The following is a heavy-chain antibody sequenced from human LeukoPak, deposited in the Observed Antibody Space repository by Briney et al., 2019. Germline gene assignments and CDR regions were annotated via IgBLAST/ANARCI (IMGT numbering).Heavy chain of an antibody. V-gene: IGHV3-11*01. J-gene: IGHJ4*02. D-gene: IGHD1-26*01. CDR2: INPSATTI. CDR3: ATGCVGSPSCFTTGYDH. Sequence: GGSLRLSCAASGFTFSDYYMSWIRQAPGKGLEWVSYINPSATTIYYAHSVKGRFTISRDNSKSTVYLQMNSLRAEDTALYFCATGCVGSPSCFTTGYDHWGQGTLVTVSS. CDR1: GFTFSDYY.